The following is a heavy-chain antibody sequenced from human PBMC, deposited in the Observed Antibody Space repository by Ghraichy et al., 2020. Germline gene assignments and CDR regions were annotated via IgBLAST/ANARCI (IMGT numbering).Heavy chain of an antibody. J-gene: IGHJ4*02. D-gene: IGHD4-17*01. CDR3: ARLGEDYGDYSVPDY. CDR1: GGSISSSSYY. V-gene: IGHV4-39*01. Sequence: SETLSLTCTVSGGSISSSSYYWGWIRQPPGKGLEWIGSIYYSGSTYYNPSLKSRVTISVDTSKNQFSLKLSSVTAADTAVYYCARLGEDYGDYSVPDYWGQGTLVTVSS. CDR2: IYYSGST.